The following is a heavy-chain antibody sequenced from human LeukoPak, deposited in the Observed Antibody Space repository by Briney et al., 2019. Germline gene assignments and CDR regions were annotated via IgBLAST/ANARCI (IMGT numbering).Heavy chain of an antibody. Sequence: GESLKISCKGSGYRFTSYWIGWVRQMPGKGLEWMGIIYPGDSDTRYSPSFQGQVTISADKSISTAYLQWSSLKASDTAMYYCARWKRGYCSGGSCYPPFPFDYWGQGTLVTVSS. CDR1: GYRFTSYW. CDR2: IYPGDSDT. V-gene: IGHV5-51*01. J-gene: IGHJ4*02. CDR3: ARWKRGYCSGGSCYPPFPFDY. D-gene: IGHD2-15*01.